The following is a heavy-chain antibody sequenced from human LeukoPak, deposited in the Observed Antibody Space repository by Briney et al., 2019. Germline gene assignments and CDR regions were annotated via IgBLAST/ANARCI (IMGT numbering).Heavy chain of an antibody. Sequence: PSETLSLTCAVYGGSFSGYYWSWIRQPPGKGLEWIGEINHSGSTNYNPSLKSRVTISVDTSKNQFSLKLRSVTAADTAVYYCARGSSGWLLIFDYWGQGPLVTVSS. D-gene: IGHD6-19*01. CDR3: ARGSSGWLLIFDY. CDR1: GGSFSGYY. J-gene: IGHJ4*02. CDR2: INHSGST. V-gene: IGHV4-34*01.